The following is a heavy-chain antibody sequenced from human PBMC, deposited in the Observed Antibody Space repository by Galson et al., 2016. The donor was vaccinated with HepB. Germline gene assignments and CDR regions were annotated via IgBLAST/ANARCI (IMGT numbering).Heavy chain of an antibody. CDR1: GGSFNDPY. D-gene: IGHD2-15*01. V-gene: IGHV4-34*01. J-gene: IGHJ5*01. Sequence: SETLSLTCGVYGGSFNDPYWSWIRQPPGKGLERIGEINYAGFTKYNPSLKSRVTISVDTSKNQFYLKLNSTRAADTAVYFCARVEVAATNWFDSWGQGTLVTVSS. CDR3: ARVEVAATNWFDS. CDR2: INYAGFT.